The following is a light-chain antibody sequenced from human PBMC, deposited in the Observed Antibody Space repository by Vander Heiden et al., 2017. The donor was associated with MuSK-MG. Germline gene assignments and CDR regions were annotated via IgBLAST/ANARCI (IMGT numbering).Light chain of an antibody. CDR2: MAS. CDR1: QSMSVG. V-gene: IGKV1-5*03. CDR3: QKYKCHNRT. J-gene: IGKJ1*01. Sequence: DLQLTQSPSTLSASVGDRVTTTCRASQSMSVGGALYRQKPGKAPNRRIYMASSLERGVPSRVSGSGSGSEFKFTISSLKPDYGATDAYQKYKCHNRTFGQGTKVEIK.